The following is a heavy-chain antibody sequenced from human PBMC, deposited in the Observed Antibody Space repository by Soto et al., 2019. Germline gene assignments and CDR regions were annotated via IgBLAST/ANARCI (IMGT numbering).Heavy chain of an antibody. J-gene: IGHJ5*02. V-gene: IGHV4-31*03. D-gene: IGHD6-13*01. CDR2: TYYSGST. Sequence: SRTLSLTCTVSGGSISSGGYYWSLIPQHPGKGLEWIGYTYYSGSTYYNPSLKGRVTISVDTSKNQFSLKLISVTAADTAVYYCARGEIAAAGPDPNWFDPWGQGTVVTVSS. CDR3: ARGEIAAAGPDPNWFDP. CDR1: GGSISSGGYY.